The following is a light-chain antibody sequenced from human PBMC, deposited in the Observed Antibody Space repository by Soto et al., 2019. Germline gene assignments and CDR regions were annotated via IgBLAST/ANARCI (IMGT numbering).Light chain of an antibody. J-gene: IGKJ2*01. CDR1: QDINDY. CDR3: QQYDSLPYT. Sequence: EIQMTQSPSSLSASLGDRVTITCQASQDINDYSNWYQQKPGKAPRLLIYGASFLEVGVPSRFSGSGSGTHFTLTISSLQPEYVATYYCQQYDSLPYTFGQGTRLEIK. CDR2: GAS. V-gene: IGKV1-33*01.